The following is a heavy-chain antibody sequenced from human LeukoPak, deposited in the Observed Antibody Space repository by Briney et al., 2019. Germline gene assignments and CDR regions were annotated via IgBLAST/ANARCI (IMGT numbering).Heavy chain of an antibody. J-gene: IGHJ4*02. CDR3: ARHYYDSSGYGY. Sequence: GGSLRLSCAASGFTFSSYDMHWVRQAPGKGLEWVAVISYDGSNKYYADSVKGRFTISRDNSKNTLYLQMNSLRAEDTAVYYCARHYYDSSGYGYWGQGTLVTVSS. D-gene: IGHD3-22*01. CDR2: ISYDGSNK. V-gene: IGHV3-30*14. CDR1: GFTFSSYD.